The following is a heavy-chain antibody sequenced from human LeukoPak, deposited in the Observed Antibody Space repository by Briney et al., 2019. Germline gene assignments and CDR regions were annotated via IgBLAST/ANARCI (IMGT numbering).Heavy chain of an antibody. CDR2: IYYSGST. D-gene: IGHD3-16*01. J-gene: IGHJ5*02. V-gene: IGHV4-39*07. CDR1: GGSISSSSYY. Sequence: PSETLSLTCTVSGGSISSSSYYWGWIRQPPGKGLEWIGSIYYSGSTYYNPSLKSRVTISVDTSKNQFSLKLSSVTAADTAVYYCARGDVGGWFDPWGQGTLVTVSS. CDR3: ARGDVGGWFDP.